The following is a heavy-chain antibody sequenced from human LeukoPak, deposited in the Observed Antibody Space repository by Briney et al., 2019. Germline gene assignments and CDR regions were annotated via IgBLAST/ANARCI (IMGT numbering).Heavy chain of an antibody. Sequence: ASVKVSCKASGGTFSSYAISWVRQAPGQGLEWMGGIIPIFGTANYAQKFQGRVTITTDESTSTAYMELSSLRSEDTAVYYCARDRGRQLLLDYYYYYMDVWGKGTTVTVSS. CDR1: GGTFSSYA. CDR3: ARDRGRQLLLDYYYYYMDV. V-gene: IGHV1-69*05. CDR2: IIPIFGTA. J-gene: IGHJ6*03. D-gene: IGHD2-15*01.